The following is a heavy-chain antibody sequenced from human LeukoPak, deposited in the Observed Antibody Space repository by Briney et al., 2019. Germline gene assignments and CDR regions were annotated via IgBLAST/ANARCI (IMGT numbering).Heavy chain of an antibody. J-gene: IGHJ6*02. V-gene: IGHV1-69*13. CDR1: GGTFSSYA. D-gene: IGHD3-3*01. Sequence: SVKVSCEASGGTFSSYAISWVRQAPGQGLEWMGGIIPIFGTANYAQKFQGRVTITADESTSTAYMELSSLRSEDTAVYYCARTIFGDYYYYGMDVWGQGTTVTVSS. CDR3: ARTIFGDYYYYGMDV. CDR2: IIPIFGTA.